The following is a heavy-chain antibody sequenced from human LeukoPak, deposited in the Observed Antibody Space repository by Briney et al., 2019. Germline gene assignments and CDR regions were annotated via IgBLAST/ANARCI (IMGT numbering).Heavy chain of an antibody. CDR1: GFTFSSNW. CDR3: ARALRSYMITFGGVIGPLFDY. V-gene: IGHV3-7*01. Sequence: GGSLRLSCAASGFTFSSNWKSGVRQSPGRRLEWVANRKQDGSEKYYMDSVKRRFTISRDNAKNSLYLQMNSLRAEDTAVYYCARALRSYMITFGGVIGPLFDYWGQGTLVTVSS. D-gene: IGHD3-16*02. J-gene: IGHJ4*02. CDR2: RKQDGSEK.